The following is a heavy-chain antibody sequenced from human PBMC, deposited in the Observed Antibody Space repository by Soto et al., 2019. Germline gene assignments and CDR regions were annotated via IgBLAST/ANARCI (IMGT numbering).Heavy chain of an antibody. J-gene: IGHJ4*02. D-gene: IGHD4-17*01. CDR1: GGSISSSSYY. V-gene: IGHV4-39*01. CDR2: IYYSGST. CDR3: ARPNGDYASFDY. Sequence: SETLSLTCTVSGGSISSSSYYWGWVRQPPGKGLEWIGSIYYSGSTYYNPSLKSLVTISVDTSKNQFSLKLSSVTAADTAVYYCARPNGDYASFDYWGQGTLVTVSS.